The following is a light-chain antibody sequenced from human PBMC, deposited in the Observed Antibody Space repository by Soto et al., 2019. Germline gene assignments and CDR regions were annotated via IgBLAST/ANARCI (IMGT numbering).Light chain of an antibody. CDR2: GAS. CDR3: QQYGSSPPIT. V-gene: IGKV3-20*01. J-gene: IGKJ5*01. CDR1: QSVSIK. Sequence: EVVWTQSPDTLALAPGERATLSCRASQSVSIKSAWYQQKLGQAPRLLIYGASSRATGIPDRFSGSGSGTDFTLTISRLEPEDFAVYYCQQYGSSPPITFGQGTRLEIK.